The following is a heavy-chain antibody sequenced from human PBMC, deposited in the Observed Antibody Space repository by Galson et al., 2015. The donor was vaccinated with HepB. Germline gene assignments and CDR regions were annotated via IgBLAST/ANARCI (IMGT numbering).Heavy chain of an antibody. V-gene: IGHV3-11*06. D-gene: IGHD3-3*01. CDR3: ARPNHDVRSGIDWYFDL. CDR2: ISSSSSYT. CDR1: GFIFSDYY. J-gene: IGHJ2*01. Sequence: SLRLSCAASGFIFSDYYMSWIRQAPGKGLEWISYISSSSSYTKYADSVKGRFTVSRDNAKNSLHLQLNSLRAEDTGVYYCARPNHDVRSGIDWYFDLWGRGTLVTVSS.